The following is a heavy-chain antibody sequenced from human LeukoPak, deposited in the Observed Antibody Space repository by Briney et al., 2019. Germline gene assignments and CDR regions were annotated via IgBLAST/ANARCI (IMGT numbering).Heavy chain of an antibody. CDR1: GGSINNYY. Sequence: SETLSLTCTVSGGSINNYYWSWIRQPPGQGLEWIGYIYYRGSTNYNPSLKSRVTFSVDTSKNQFSLKLNSVTAADTAVYYCARGGDYGDLRYFDYWGQGTLVTVSS. V-gene: IGHV4-59*01. J-gene: IGHJ4*02. D-gene: IGHD4-17*01. CDR3: ARGGDYGDLRYFDY. CDR2: IYYRGST.